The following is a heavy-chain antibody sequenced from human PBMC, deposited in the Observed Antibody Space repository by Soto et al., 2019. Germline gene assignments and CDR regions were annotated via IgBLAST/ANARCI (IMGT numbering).Heavy chain of an antibody. J-gene: IGHJ6*03. V-gene: IGHV4-34*01. D-gene: IGHD2-15*01. CDR2: INHSGST. Sequence: SETLSLTCAVYGGSFSGYYWSWIRQPPGKGLEWIGEINHSGSTNYNPSLKSRVTISVDTSKNQFSLKLSSVTAADTAVYYCARGLVRARVVVAATLSYYYMDVWGKGTTVTV. CDR3: ARGLVRARVVVAATLSYYYMDV. CDR1: GGSFSGYY.